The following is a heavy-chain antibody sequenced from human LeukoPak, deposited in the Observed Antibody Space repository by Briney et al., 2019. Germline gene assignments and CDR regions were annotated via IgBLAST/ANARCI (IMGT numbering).Heavy chain of an antibody. CDR1: GFTFSDYA. Sequence: GGSLRLSCAASGFTFSDYAMAWVRQAPGKGLEWVSFISGSGGTTYYADSVKGRFTISRDNHVNTLYLQMDILRAEDTAVYHCARDRVPTPYNWFDPWGQGTLVTVSS. V-gene: IGHV3-23*01. CDR2: ISGSGGTT. D-gene: IGHD4/OR15-4a*01. CDR3: ARDRVPTPYNWFDP. J-gene: IGHJ5*02.